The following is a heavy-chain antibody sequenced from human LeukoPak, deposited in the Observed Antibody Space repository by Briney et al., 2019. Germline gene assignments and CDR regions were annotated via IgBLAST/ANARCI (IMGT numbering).Heavy chain of an antibody. CDR1: GFTFSSYS. CDR2: ISSSSSTI. V-gene: IGHV3-48*01. D-gene: IGHD3-10*01. J-gene: IGHJ4*02. CDR3: AKDTKGTMVRGATFDY. Sequence: GGSLRLSCAASGFTFSSYSMNWVRQAPGKGLEWVSYISSSSSTIYYADSVKGRFTISRDNSKNTLYLQMNSLRAEDTAVYYCAKDTKGTMVRGATFDYWGQGTLVTVSS.